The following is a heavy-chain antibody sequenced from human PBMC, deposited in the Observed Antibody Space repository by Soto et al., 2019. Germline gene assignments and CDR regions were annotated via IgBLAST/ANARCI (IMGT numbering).Heavy chain of an antibody. CDR1: GFSLSNARMG. Sequence: QVTLKESGPVLVKPTETLTLTCTVSGFSLSNARMGVSWIRQPPGKALEWLAHIFSNDEKSYSTSLKSRLTISKDTSKSQVVLTMTNMDRVDTATYYCARMPLSSSWLEGSYFDYWGQGTLVTVSS. CDR3: ARMPLSSSWLEGSYFDY. D-gene: IGHD6-13*01. V-gene: IGHV2-26*01. J-gene: IGHJ4*02. CDR2: IFSNDEK.